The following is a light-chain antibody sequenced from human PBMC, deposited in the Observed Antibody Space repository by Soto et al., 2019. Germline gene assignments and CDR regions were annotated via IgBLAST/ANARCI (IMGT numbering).Light chain of an antibody. CDR2: GAS. CDR1: QSISSSF. Sequence: LLPQSKGILSMSPGERASLSLRASQSISSSFLAWYQQKPGQAPRLLIYGASSRATGIPDRFSGTGSETDFTLTISRLEPEDFAVYYCQQYDNSPITFGQGRR. V-gene: IGKV3-20*01. CDR3: QQYDNSPIT. J-gene: IGKJ5*01.